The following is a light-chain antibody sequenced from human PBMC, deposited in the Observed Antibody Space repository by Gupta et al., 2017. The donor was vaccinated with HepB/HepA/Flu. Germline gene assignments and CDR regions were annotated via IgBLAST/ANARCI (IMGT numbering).Light chain of an antibody. CDR2: AAS. CDR1: QGVNNW. J-gene: IGKJ5*01. CDR3: QQVNSFPLT. Sequence: DIQMTQSPSSVSASVGDRVTITCRASQGVNNWLAWYQQKPGKAPKLLIYAASSLQSGVPSRFSGSGSGTEFTLTTSNLQPEDFATYYCQQVNSFPLTFGQGTRLEIK. V-gene: IGKV1D-12*01.